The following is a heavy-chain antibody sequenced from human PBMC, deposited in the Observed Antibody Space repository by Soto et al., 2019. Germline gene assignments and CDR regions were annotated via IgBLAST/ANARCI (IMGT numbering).Heavy chain of an antibody. CDR3: ARVYFYGSGSYYLYYYYYYMGV. D-gene: IGHD3-10*01. Sequence: SETLSHTSAVYGVSFSGYYWRWIRQPPGKGLEWIGEINHSGSTNYNPSLKSRVTISVDTSKNQFSLKLSSVTAADTAVYYCARVYFYGSGSYYLYYYYYYMGVWGKGTTVTVSS. J-gene: IGHJ6*03. V-gene: IGHV4-34*01. CDR1: GVSFSGYY. CDR2: INHSGST.